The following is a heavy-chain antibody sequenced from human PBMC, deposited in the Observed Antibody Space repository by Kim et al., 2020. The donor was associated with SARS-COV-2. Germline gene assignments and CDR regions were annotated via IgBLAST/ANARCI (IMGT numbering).Heavy chain of an antibody. CDR3: AKEKGGVLEWLLSFDY. Sequence: DYVKGRCTISRDNAKNSLYLQMNSLRAEDTALYYCAKEKGGVLEWLLSFDYWGQGTLVTVSS. J-gene: IGHJ4*02. V-gene: IGHV3-9*01. D-gene: IGHD3-3*01.